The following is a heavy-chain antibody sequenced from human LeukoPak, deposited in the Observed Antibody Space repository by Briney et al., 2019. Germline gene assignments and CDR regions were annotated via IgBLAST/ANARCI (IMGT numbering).Heavy chain of an antibody. J-gene: IGHJ4*02. V-gene: IGHV3-30*02. CDR3: ARASRGPGTHFDY. Sequence: GGSLRLSCAASGFTFSSYGMHWVRQAPGKGLEWVAFIRYDGSNKYYADSVKGRFTISRDNSKNTLYLQMSSLRAEDTAMYYCARASRGPGTHFDYWGQGTLVTVSS. D-gene: IGHD3-10*01. CDR1: GFTFSSYG. CDR2: IRYDGSNK.